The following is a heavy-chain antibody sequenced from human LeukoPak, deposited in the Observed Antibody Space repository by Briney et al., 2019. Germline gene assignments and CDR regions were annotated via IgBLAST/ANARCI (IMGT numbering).Heavy chain of an antibody. D-gene: IGHD2-8*02. CDR1: GGTFSSYA. J-gene: IGHJ4*02. Sequence: ASVKVSCKASGGTFSSYAICWVRQAPGQGLEWMGGIIPIFATANYAQKVQGRVTITADKSTSTAYMELSSLRSEDTAVYYCARVGPTGTYFDYWGQGTLVTVSS. CDR2: IIPIFATA. CDR3: ARVGPTGTYFDY. V-gene: IGHV1-69*06.